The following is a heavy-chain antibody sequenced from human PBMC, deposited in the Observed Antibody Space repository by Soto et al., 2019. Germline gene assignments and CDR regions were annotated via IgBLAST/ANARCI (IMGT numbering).Heavy chain of an antibody. Sequence: SETLSLTCTVSGGSISSYYWSWIRQPPGKGLEWIGYIYYSGSTTYNPSLKSRVTISVDTSKNQFSLKLSSVTAADTAVYYCARVGLEADYDPFYYGMDVWGQGTTVTVSS. J-gene: IGHJ6*02. CDR3: ARVGLEADYDPFYYGMDV. CDR1: GGSISSYY. D-gene: IGHD3-22*01. CDR2: IYYSGST. V-gene: IGHV4-59*01.